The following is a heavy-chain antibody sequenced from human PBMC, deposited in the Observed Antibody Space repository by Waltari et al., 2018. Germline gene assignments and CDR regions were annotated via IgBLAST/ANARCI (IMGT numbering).Heavy chain of an antibody. D-gene: IGHD3-3*01. J-gene: IGHJ4*02. CDR2: IYYSGST. CDR3: ARDRGEEWLSAYYFDY. Sequence: QVQLVESGGGVVQPGRSLRLSCAASGFTFSSYGMHWVRQAPGKGLEWIGYIYYSGSTNYNPSLKSLVTISGDTSKTQFSLKLSSVTAADTAVYYCARDRGEEWLSAYYFDYWGQGTLVTVSS. V-gene: IGHV4-59*01. CDR1: GFTFSSYG.